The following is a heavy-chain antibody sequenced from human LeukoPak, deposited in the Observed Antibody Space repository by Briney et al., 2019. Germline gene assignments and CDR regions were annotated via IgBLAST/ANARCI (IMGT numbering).Heavy chain of an antibody. CDR2: IHHSGST. CDR1: GFTFSSYS. CDR3: ARDRPTYYYDSNSDTGWDYFDY. D-gene: IGHD3-22*01. J-gene: IGHJ4*02. Sequence: GSLRLSCEASGFTFSSYSMNWVRQAPGKGLEWIGGIHHSGSTYYNPSVKSRVTISVDTSKNQFSLKLSSVTAADTAVYYCARDRPTYYYDSNSDTGWDYFDYWGQGTLVTVSS. V-gene: IGHV4-4*02.